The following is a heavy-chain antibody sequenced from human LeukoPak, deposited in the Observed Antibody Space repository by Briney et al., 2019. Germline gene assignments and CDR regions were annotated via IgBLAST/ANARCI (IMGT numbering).Heavy chain of an antibody. CDR1: GFTFSSYA. CDR2: ISYDGSNK. CDR3: AREVEMATIPYYYYYYMDV. J-gene: IGHJ6*03. V-gene: IGHV3-30*04. D-gene: IGHD5-24*01. Sequence: GGSLRLSCAASGFTFSSYAMHWVRQAPGKGLEWVAVISYDGSNKYYADSVKGRFTISRDNAKNSLYLQMNSLRAEDTAVYYCAREVEMATIPYYYYYYMDVWGKGTTVTVSS.